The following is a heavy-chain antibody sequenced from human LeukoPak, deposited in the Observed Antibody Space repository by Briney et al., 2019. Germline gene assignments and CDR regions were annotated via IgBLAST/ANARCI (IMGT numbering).Heavy chain of an antibody. Sequence: PGRSLRLSCAASGFTFSSYAMHWVRQAPGKGLEWVAVISYDGSNKYYADSVKGRFTISRDNSKNTLYLQMNSLRAEDTAVYYCAKSAAAVVPPLTDYWGQGTLVTVSS. V-gene: IGHV3-30*04. CDR2: ISYDGSNK. CDR1: GFTFSSYA. J-gene: IGHJ4*02. CDR3: AKSAAAVVPPLTDY. D-gene: IGHD3-22*01.